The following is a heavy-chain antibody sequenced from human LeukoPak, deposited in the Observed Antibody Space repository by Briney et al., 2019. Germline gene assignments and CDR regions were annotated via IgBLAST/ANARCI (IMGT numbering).Heavy chain of an antibody. J-gene: IGHJ4*02. CDR2: IYSGGSP. V-gene: IGHV3-53*01. Sequence: PGGSLRLSCAASGFTVSTNYMSWVRQAPGKGLEWVSVIYSGGSPYYADSVKGRFTISRDNSKNTLYLQTNSLRAEDTAVYYCARRLPTAWGADYWGQGTLVTVSS. CDR3: ARRLPTAWGADY. CDR1: GFTVSTNY. D-gene: IGHD7-27*01.